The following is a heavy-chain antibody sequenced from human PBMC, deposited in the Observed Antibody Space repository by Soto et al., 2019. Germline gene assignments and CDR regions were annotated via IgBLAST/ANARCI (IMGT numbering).Heavy chain of an antibody. Sequence: QVQLVESGGGVVQPGRSLRLSCAASGFTFSSYGMHWVRQAPGKGLEWVAVISYDGSNKYYADSVKGRFTISRDNSKNTLYLQMNSLRAEDTAVYYCAKDLQPWGAGELGFGYWGQGTLVTVSS. CDR2: ISYDGSNK. CDR3: AKDLQPWGAGELGFGY. CDR1: GFTFSSYG. D-gene: IGHD1-26*01. J-gene: IGHJ4*02. V-gene: IGHV3-30*18.